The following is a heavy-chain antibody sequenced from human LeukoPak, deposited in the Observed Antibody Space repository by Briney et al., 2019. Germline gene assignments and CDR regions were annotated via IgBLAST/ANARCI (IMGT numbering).Heavy chain of an antibody. CDR2: ISSSARTI. CDR1: GFTLSSYE. J-gene: IGHJ5*02. D-gene: IGHD5-18*01. V-gene: IGHV3-48*03. Sequence: PGRSLRLSCAASGFTLSSYEMNWVRQAPGKGLEWVSFISSSARTIYYADSVEGRFTISRDNAKNSLYLQMNSLRAEDTAVYYCARASEYSYGWVNDLWGQGTLVTVSS. CDR3: ARASEYSYGWVNDL.